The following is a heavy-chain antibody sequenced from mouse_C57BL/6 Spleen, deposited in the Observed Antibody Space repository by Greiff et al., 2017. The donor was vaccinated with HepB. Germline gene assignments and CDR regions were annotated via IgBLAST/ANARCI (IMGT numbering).Heavy chain of an antibody. CDR1: GFTFTDYY. Sequence: EVQGVESGGGLVQPGGSLGLSCAASGFTFTDYYMSWVRQPPGKALEWLGFIRNKANGYTTEYSASVKGRFTISRDNSQSILYLQMNALRSEDSATYYCARFYGSSYNWYFDVWGTGTTVTVSS. CDR3: ARFYGSSYNWYFDV. D-gene: IGHD1-1*01. J-gene: IGHJ1*03. V-gene: IGHV7-3*01. CDR2: IRNKANGYTT.